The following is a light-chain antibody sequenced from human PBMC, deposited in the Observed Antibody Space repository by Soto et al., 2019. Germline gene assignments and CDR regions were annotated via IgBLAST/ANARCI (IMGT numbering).Light chain of an antibody. CDR2: GAS. Sequence: EILLTQSPGTLSLSPGERATLSCRASQSVSSGYLDWYQQKPGQAPRLLIYGASSRATGIPDRFSGSGSGTDFTLTISRLEPEDFAVYYCQHYGRSPLTFGQGTKVEIK. CDR1: QSVSSGY. J-gene: IGKJ1*01. V-gene: IGKV3-20*01. CDR3: QHYGRSPLT.